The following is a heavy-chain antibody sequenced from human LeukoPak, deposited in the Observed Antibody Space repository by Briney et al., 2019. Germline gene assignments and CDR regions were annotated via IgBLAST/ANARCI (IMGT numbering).Heavy chain of an antibody. CDR3: ARDEALIRGVMFGC. D-gene: IGHD3-10*01. CDR2: ISHDGAYE. CDR1: GFTFNKYA. J-gene: IGHJ4*02. Sequence: GRSLRLSCAASGFTFNKYAMYWVRQAPGKGLEWVAAISHDGAYEYYADSVQGRFTISRDNSKNTLSLQMNSLRAEDTALYYCARDEALIRGVMFGCWGQGTLVTVSS. V-gene: IGHV3-30-3*01.